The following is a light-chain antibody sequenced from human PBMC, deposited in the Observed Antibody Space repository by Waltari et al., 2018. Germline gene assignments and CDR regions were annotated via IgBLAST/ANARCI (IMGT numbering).Light chain of an antibody. J-gene: IGKJ2*01. CDR3: MQALQIPIQ. V-gene: IGKV2-28*01. Sequence: DIVLSQSPLSLPVVFGEPASISCRSSQSLLHGNGYNYLDWYLQRPGQSPELLIYLGSDRASGVPDRFSGSGSGTYFTLKISRVEAEDIGVYYCMQALQIPIQFGQGTKLEI. CDR1: QSLLHGNGYNY. CDR2: LGS.